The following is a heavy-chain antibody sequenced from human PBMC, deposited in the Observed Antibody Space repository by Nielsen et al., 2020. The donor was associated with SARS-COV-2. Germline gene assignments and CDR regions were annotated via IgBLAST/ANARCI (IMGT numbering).Heavy chain of an antibody. CDR2: INAGNGNT. V-gene: IGHV1-3*01. CDR3: ASGNIAVAGTDHYYGMDV. CDR1: GYTFTSYA. D-gene: IGHD6-19*01. Sequence: ASVKVSCKASGYTFTSYAMHWVRQAPGQRLEWMGWINAGNGNTKYSQKFQGRVTMTRDTSTSTVYMELSSLRSEDTAVYYCASGNIAVAGTDHYYGMDVWGQGTTVTVSS. J-gene: IGHJ6*02.